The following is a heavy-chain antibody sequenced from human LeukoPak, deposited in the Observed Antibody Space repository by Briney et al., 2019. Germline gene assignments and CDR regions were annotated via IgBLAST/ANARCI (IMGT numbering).Heavy chain of an antibody. Sequence: SETLSLTCAVYGGSFSGYYWSWIRQPPGKGLECIGEINHSGSTNYNPSLKSRVTISVDTSKNQFSLKLSSVTAADTAVYYCASGGSGDYAIRPVNWFDPWGQGTLVTVSS. CDR1: GGSFSGYY. D-gene: IGHD4-17*01. CDR3: ASGGSGDYAIRPVNWFDP. CDR2: INHSGST. J-gene: IGHJ5*02. V-gene: IGHV4-34*01.